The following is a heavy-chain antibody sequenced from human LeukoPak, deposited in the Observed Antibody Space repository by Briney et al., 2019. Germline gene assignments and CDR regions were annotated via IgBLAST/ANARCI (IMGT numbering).Heavy chain of an antibody. V-gene: IGHV3-23*01. Sequence: GGSLRLSCAASGFTFSSYAMSWVRQAPGEGLEWVSAISGSGGSTYYADSVKGRFTISRDNSKNTLYLQMSSLRAGDTAVYYCAKDNPAYSSSWYAGYWGQGTLVTVSS. CDR3: AKDNPAYSSSWYAGY. CDR2: ISGSGGST. CDR1: GFTFSSYA. J-gene: IGHJ4*02. D-gene: IGHD6-13*01.